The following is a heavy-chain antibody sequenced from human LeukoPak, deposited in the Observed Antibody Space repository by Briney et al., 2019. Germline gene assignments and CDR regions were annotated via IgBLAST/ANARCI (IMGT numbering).Heavy chain of an antibody. CDR3: ARDRAEGQQLVDY. D-gene: IGHD6-13*01. CDR1: GGSISSSSYY. V-gene: IGHV4-39*07. Sequence: PSETLSLTCTVSGGSISSSSYYWGWIRQPPGKGLEWIGSIYYSGSTYYNPSLKSRVTISVDTSKNQFSLKLSSVTAADTAVYYCARDRAEGQQLVDYWGQGTLVTVSS. CDR2: IYYSGST. J-gene: IGHJ4*02.